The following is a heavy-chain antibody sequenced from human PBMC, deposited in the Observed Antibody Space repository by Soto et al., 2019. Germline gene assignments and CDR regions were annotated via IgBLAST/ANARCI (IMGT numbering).Heavy chain of an antibody. J-gene: IGHJ4*02. Sequence: LRLSCAASGFTFTDYYLTWIRQAPGQGLEWISFIGTSRNTISYADSVKGRFTISRDNAKHSLYLQMSSLKTEDTAVYYCRTQWLDWGQGTLVTVSS. CDR3: RTQWLD. D-gene: IGHD6-19*01. CDR2: IGTSRNTI. V-gene: IGHV3-11*01. CDR1: GFTFTDYY.